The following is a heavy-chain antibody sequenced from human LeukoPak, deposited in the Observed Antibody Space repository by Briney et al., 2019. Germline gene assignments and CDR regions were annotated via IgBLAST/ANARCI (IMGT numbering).Heavy chain of an antibody. CDR3: ARHGSGSYYGHYYYYGMDV. CDR1: GGSVSSYY. Sequence: PSETLSLTCTVSGGSVSSYYWSWIRQPPGEGLEWIGYIYYSGSTNYNPSLKSRVTISVDTSKNQFSLKLSSVTAADTAVYYCARHGSGSYYGHYYYYGMDVWGQGTTVTVSS. CDR2: IYYSGST. D-gene: IGHD3-10*01. J-gene: IGHJ6*02. V-gene: IGHV4-59*08.